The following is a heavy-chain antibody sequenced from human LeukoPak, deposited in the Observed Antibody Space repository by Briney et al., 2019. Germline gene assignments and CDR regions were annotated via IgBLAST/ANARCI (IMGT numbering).Heavy chain of an antibody. D-gene: IGHD5-18*01. CDR1: GIIFSSYA. CDR2: VSGNGDRT. J-gene: IGHJ4*02. V-gene: IGHV3-23*01. CDR3: AKGNGYSYGWYYFDY. Sequence: GGSLRLSCAASGIIFSSYAMTWLRQAPGKGLEWVSSVSGNGDRTQYADSGKGRFTISRDNSKNTLYLQMNSLRAEDTAVYYCAKGNGYSYGWYYFDYWGQGTLVTVSS.